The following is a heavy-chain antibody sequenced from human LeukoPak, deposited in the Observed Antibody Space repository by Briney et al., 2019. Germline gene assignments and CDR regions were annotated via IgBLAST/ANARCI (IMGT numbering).Heavy chain of an antibody. D-gene: IGHD4-17*01. CDR2: IIPIFGTA. V-gene: IGHV1-69*06. CDR3: ARGGGGSYGDYVDY. Sequence: GASVKVSCKASGGTFSSYAISWVRQAPGQGLEWMGGIIPIFGTANYAQKFQGRVTITADKSTSTAYMELSSLRSEDTAVYYCARGGGGSYGDYVDYWGQGTLVTVSS. CDR1: GGTFSSYA. J-gene: IGHJ4*02.